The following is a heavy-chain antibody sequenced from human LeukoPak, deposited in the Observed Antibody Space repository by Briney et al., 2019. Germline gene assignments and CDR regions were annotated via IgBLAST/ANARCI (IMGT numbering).Heavy chain of an antibody. Sequence: TLSLTCTVSGGSISSSSYYWGWIRQPPGKGLEWVGSIYYSGSTYYNPSLKSRVTISVDTSKNQFSLKPSSVTAADTAVYYCATPKVDSSGLGYYFDYWGQGTLVTVSS. V-gene: IGHV4-39*01. CDR2: IYYSGST. CDR3: ATPKVDSSGLGYYFDY. CDR1: GGSISSSSYY. D-gene: IGHD3-22*01. J-gene: IGHJ4*02.